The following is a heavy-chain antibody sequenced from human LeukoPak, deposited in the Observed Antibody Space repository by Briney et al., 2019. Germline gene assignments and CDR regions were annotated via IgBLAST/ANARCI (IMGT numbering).Heavy chain of an antibody. V-gene: IGHV1-46*01. CDR3: ARVGDYSPRGWFDP. Sequence: GASVKASCKASGYTFTGYYIHWVRQAPGQGLEWMGIINPSGGSTTYAQKFQGRVTMTRDMSTRTLYMELSSLRSEDTAFYYCARVGDYSPRGWFDPWGQGTLVTVSS. D-gene: IGHD4-11*01. J-gene: IGHJ5*02. CDR2: INPSGGST. CDR1: GYTFTGYY.